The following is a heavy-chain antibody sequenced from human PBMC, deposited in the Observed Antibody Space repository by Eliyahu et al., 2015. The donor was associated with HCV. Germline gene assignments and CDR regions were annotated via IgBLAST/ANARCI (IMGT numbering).Heavy chain of an antibody. CDR2: INPNNGGT. CDR1: GXTFSTYY. V-gene: IGHV1-2*02. CDR3: AIKKSPGFGFDY. J-gene: IGHJ4*02. D-gene: IGHD1-14*01. Sequence: QVQLVQSGAEVKKPGASVKVSCKASGXTFSTYYXHWVRQAPGQGLEWMGWINPNNGGTNYAQKFQGRVTMTRDTSITTAYMELSRLTSDDTAIYYCAIKKSPGFGFDYWGQGTLVTVSS.